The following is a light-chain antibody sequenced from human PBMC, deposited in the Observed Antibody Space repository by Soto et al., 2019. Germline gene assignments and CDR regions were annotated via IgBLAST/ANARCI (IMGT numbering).Light chain of an antibody. V-gene: IGLV2-14*01. CDR3: SSYTSSSTYV. Sequence: QSVLTQPASVSGSPGQSITISCAGTSSDVGGYNYVSWYQHHPGKAPKLMIYEVSDRPSGVSNRFSGSKSGNTASLTISGLQAEDEAHYYCSSYTSSSTYVFGTGTKVTVL. CDR2: EVS. CDR1: SSDVGGYNY. J-gene: IGLJ1*01.